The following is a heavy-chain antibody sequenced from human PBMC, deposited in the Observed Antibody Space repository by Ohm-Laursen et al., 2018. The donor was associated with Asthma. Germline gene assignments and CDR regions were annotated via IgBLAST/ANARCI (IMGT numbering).Heavy chain of an antibody. J-gene: IGHJ5*02. Sequence: SLRLSCAASGLTFSSYCMTWVRQAPGKGPEWVAHIKEDGSEESYLASVKGRFTISRDNAKNSLYLQMNSLRDEDTAVYYCARGGHYDYVWEKNWFDPWGQGTLVTVSS. V-gene: IGHV3-7*02. CDR3: ARGGHYDYVWEKNWFDP. D-gene: IGHD3-16*01. CDR2: IKEDGSEE. CDR1: GLTFSSYC.